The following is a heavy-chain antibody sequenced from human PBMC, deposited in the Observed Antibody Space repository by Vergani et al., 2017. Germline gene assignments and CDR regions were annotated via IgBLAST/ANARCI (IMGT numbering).Heavy chain of an antibody. V-gene: IGHV4-61*02. CDR3: VRDSXRSDLRGVYWFDT. CDR1: GASITSGSFY. CDR2: IHASGTK. Sequence: QVHLNEAGPGLVKPSQTLPLTCTVSGASITSGSFYWSWIRQPAGKGLEWIGRIHASGTKNYNPSLRSRVTLSVDTSKNQLSLKMISMTAADTAVYYCVRDSXRSDLRGVYWFDTWGQGTLVSVSS. J-gene: IGHJ5*02. D-gene: IGHD3-10*01.